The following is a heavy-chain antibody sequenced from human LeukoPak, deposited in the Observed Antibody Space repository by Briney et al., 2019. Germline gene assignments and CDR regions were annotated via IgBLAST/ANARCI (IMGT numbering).Heavy chain of an antibody. D-gene: IGHD6-6*01. CDR2: IRQDGSEK. CDR1: GFTVSSNY. V-gene: IGHV3-7*01. J-gene: IGHJ3*02. Sequence: PGGSLRLSCAASGFTVSSNYMSWVRQAPGKGLEWVASIRQDGSEKHYVDSVEGRFIISRDNAKNSPHLQMNSLRAEDTAVYYCAKGSSRPPNAFDIWGQGTLVTVSS. CDR3: AKGSSRPPNAFDI.